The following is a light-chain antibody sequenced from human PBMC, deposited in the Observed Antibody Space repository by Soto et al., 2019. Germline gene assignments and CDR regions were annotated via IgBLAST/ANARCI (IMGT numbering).Light chain of an antibody. CDR3: QRYGRSQWT. V-gene: IGKV3-11*01. J-gene: IGKJ1*01. Sequence: EIVLTQSPATLSLSPGERATLSCRASQSVSSYLAWYQQKPGQAPRLLIYDASNRATGIPARFSGSGSGTDFTLTINTLEPEDFAVYFCQRYGRSQWTFGQGTKVDIK. CDR2: DAS. CDR1: QSVSSY.